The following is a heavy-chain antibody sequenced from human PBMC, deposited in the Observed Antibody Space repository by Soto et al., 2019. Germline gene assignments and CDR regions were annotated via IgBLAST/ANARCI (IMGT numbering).Heavy chain of an antibody. CDR1: GFTFSSYP. CDR2: ITGGATNV. D-gene: IGHD6-6*01. V-gene: IGHV3-23*01. CDR3: AKEAARPGPCDS. J-gene: IGHJ4*02. Sequence: EVQLLESGGGLVQPGGSLRLSCEASGFTFSSYPMSWVRQAPGKGLEWISGITGGATNVYYADSVKGRITISRDNSKNTLYMPLNSLRAEDTAVYYCAKEAARPGPCDSWGQGTLVTVSS.